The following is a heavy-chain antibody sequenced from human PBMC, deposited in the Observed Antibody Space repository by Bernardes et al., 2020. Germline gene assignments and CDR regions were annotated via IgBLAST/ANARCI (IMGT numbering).Heavy chain of an antibody. CDR2: ISVGTSHR. J-gene: IGHJ4*02. D-gene: IGHD6-19*01. CDR1: GFTFGSYS. V-gene: IGHV3-21*01. Sequence: GGSLRLSCVASGFTFGSYSMTWVRQAPGKGLAWVSFISVGTSHRYYADSVKGRFTISRDDAKNSLYLQMDSLRAEDTAVYYCARVRTAVAGQHYFDYWGQGTLVTVSS. CDR3: ARVRTAVAGQHYFDY.